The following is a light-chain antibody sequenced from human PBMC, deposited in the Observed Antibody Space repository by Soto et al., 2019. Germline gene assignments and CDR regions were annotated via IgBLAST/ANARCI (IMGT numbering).Light chain of an antibody. Sequence: QSVLTQPPSASGSPGQSVTISCTGTSNDVGGYNYVSWYQQHPGKAPKVLIYAVSKRPSGVPDRFYGSKSGNTASLTVSGLQADDEADYYCSSYAGSNNLVLATGTKVTVL. V-gene: IGLV2-8*01. CDR3: SSYAGSNNLV. CDR2: AVS. CDR1: SNDVGGYNY. J-gene: IGLJ1*01.